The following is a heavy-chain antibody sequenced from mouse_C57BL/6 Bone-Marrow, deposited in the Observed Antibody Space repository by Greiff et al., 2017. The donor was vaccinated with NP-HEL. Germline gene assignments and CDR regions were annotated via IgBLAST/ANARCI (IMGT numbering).Heavy chain of an antibody. CDR1: GYTFTSYW. CDR3: ARSGGYYLV. CDR2: IYPSDSET. Sequence: QVQLQQPGAELVRPGSSVKLSCKASGYTFTSYWMDWVKQRPGQGLEWIGNIYPSDSETHYNQKFKDKATLTIDKSSSTAYMQLSSLTSEDSAVYYCARSGGYYLVWGTGTTVTVSS. V-gene: IGHV1-61*01. D-gene: IGHD2-3*01. J-gene: IGHJ1*03.